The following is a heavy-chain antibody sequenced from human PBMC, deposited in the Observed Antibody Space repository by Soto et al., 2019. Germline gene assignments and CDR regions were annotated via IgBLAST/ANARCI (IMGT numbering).Heavy chain of an antibody. CDR3: ARLLVAAGPREYFQH. CDR1: GGSISSYY. Sequence: QVQLQESGPGLVKPSETLSLTCTVSGGSISSYYWSWIRQPPGKGLEWIGYIYYSGSTNYNPSLKCRLTXXVDRSKNQFSLKLSSVTAADTAVYYCARLLVAAGPREYFQHWGQGTLVTVSS. J-gene: IGHJ1*01. V-gene: IGHV4-59*08. D-gene: IGHD2-15*01. CDR2: IYYSGST.